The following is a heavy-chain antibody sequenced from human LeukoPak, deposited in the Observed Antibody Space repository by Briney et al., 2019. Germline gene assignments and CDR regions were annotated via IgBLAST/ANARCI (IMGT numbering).Heavy chain of an antibody. CDR2: IYHSGST. J-gene: IGHJ4*02. CDR3: ARMISMVRGVIMDPHFDY. V-gene: IGHV4-4*02. Sequence: SETLSLTCAVSGGSISSRNWWSWVRQPPGKGLEWIGEIYHSGSTNYNPSLKTRVTISVDKSKNQFSLKLSSVTAADTAVHYCARMISMVRGVIMDPHFDYWGQGTLVTVSS. CDR1: GGSISSRNW. D-gene: IGHD3-10*01.